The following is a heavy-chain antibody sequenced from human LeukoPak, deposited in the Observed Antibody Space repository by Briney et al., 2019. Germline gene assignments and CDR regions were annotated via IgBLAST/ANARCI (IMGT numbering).Heavy chain of an antibody. CDR1: GFTFSSYA. CDR3: AKETEWTPLYYFDY. J-gene: IGHJ4*02. D-gene: IGHD3-3*01. CDR2: ISGIGGST. V-gene: IGHV3-23*01. Sequence: PGGSLRLSCAASGFTFSSYAMSWVRQAPEKGLEWVSAISGIGGSTYYADSVKGRFTISRDNSKNTLYLQMNSLRAEDTAVYYCAKETEWTPLYYFDYWGQGTLVTVSS.